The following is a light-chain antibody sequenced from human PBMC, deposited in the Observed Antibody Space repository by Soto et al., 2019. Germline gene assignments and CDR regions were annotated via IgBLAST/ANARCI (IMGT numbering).Light chain of an antibody. CDR1: ESVASNY. CDR2: GAS. Sequence: EIVLTQSPGTLSLSPGEKATLSCRASESVASNYLAWYQQKPGQAPRLLVYGASTRATGIPDRFSGSGSGPDFTLSITRLQPEDCAVYFCQQYGSSPWTSGQGTKVEIK. V-gene: IGKV3-20*01. CDR3: QQYGSSPWT. J-gene: IGKJ1*01.